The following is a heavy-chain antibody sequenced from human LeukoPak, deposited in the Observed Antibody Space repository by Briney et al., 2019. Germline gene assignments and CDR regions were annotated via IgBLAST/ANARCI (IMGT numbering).Heavy chain of an antibody. Sequence: PSQTLSLTCTVSGGSISSGGYYWSWIRQHPGKGLEWIGYIYYSGSTYYNPSLKSRVTISVDTSKNQFSLKLSSVTAADTAVYYCARRGYCSSTSCRRFDYWGQGTLVTVSS. CDR2: IYYSGST. J-gene: IGHJ4*02. CDR3: ARRGYCSSTSCRRFDY. D-gene: IGHD2-2*03. CDR1: GGSISSGGYY. V-gene: IGHV4-31*03.